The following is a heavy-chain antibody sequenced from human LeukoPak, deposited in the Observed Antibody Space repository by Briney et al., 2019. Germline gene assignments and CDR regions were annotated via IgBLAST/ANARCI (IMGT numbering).Heavy chain of an antibody. CDR3: ARVPTRVAVGGFDY. J-gene: IGHJ4*02. D-gene: IGHD6-19*01. Sequence: GGSLRLSCAASGFTFSSYGMHWVRQAPGKGLEWVAVIWYDGSNKYYADSVKGRFTISRDNSKNTLYLQMSSLRAEDTAVYYCARVPTRVAVGGFDYWGQGTLVTVSS. CDR1: GFTFSSYG. CDR2: IWYDGSNK. V-gene: IGHV3-33*01.